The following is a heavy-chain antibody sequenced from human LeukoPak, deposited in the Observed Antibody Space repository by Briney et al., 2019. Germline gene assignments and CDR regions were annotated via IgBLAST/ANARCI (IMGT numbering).Heavy chain of an antibody. CDR2: ISSSSSYI. D-gene: IGHD2-15*01. CDR3: AKGYCSGGSCRLIFDY. CDR1: GXXFSSYS. J-gene: IGHJ4*02. V-gene: IGHV3-21*04. Sequence: GGSLRLSCAASGXXFSSYSMNWVRQAPGKGLEWVSSISSSSSYIYYADSVKGRFTISRDNSKNTLYLQMNSLRAEDTAVYYCAKGYCSGGSCRLIFDYWGQGTLVTVSS.